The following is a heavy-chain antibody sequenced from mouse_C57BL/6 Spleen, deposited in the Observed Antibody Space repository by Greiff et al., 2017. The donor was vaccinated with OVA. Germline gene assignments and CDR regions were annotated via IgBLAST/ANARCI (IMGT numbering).Heavy chain of an antibody. V-gene: IGHV1-54*01. D-gene: IGHD2-3*01. CDR3: ARSGGYFLYFDY. Sequence: QVQLQQSGAELVRPGTSVKVSCKASGYAFPNYLIAWVKQRPGQGLEWIGEINPGSGGNNYNEKLKGKGTLTADKSSRPAYMQLSSLTSEDSAVYFCARSGGYFLYFDYWGQGTTLTVSS. J-gene: IGHJ2*01. CDR1: GYAFPNYL. CDR2: INPGSGGN.